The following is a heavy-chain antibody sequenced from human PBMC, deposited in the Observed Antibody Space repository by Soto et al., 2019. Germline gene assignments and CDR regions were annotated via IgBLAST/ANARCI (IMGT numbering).Heavy chain of an antibody. CDR3: AKVDGVFGVIINLPYYFDY. J-gene: IGHJ4*02. CDR1: GFTFSSFA. D-gene: IGHD3-3*01. CDR2: ISDNGGST. Sequence: EVQLLQSGGGLVQPGGSLRLSCAASGFTFSSFAMSWVRQAPGKGLEWVSTISDNGGSTYYADSVKGRFTISRDNSKNTLYLQMNSLRAEDTAVYYCAKVDGVFGVIINLPYYFDYWGQGTLATVSS. V-gene: IGHV3-23*01.